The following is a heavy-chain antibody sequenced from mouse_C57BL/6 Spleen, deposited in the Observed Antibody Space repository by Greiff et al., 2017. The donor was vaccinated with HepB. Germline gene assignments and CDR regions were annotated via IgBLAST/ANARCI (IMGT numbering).Heavy chain of an antibody. J-gene: IGHJ2*01. CDR2: IHPNSGST. Sequence: QVQLQQPGAELVKPGASVKLSCKASGYTFTSYWMHWVKQRPGQGLEWIGMIHPNSGSTNYNEKFKSKATLTVDKSSSTAYMPLSSLTSEDSAVYYCARGYDYVDFDYWGQGTTLTVAS. V-gene: IGHV1-64*01. CDR1: GYTFTSYW. CDR3: ARGYDYVDFDY. D-gene: IGHD2-4*01.